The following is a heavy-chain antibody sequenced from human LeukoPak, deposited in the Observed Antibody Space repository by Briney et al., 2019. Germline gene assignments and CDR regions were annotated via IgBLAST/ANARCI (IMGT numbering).Heavy chain of an antibody. D-gene: IGHD6-13*01. CDR1: GSTFTCYY. CDR2: INPNSGGT. V-gene: IGHV1-2*02. CDR3: ARGGYLYYYMDV. J-gene: IGHJ6*03. Sequence: GPVKVSCHASGSTFTCYYMHWVRQAPGHGPEWMGWINPNSGGTNYAQKFQGRVTMTMDTSISTAYMELSRLRSDDTAVYYCARGGYLYYYMDVGGKGTTVTVSS.